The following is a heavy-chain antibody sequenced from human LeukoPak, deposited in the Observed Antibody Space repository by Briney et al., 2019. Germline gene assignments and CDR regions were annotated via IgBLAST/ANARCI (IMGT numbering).Heavy chain of an antibody. Sequence: GGSLRLSCAASGFPFSSYAMSWVRQAPGKGLEWVSAISGSGGSTHYADSVKGRFTISRDNSKNTLYLQMNSLRAEDTAVYYCAKDDNYDFFDYWGQGTLVTVSS. V-gene: IGHV3-23*01. CDR3: AKDDNYDFFDY. CDR1: GFPFSSYA. CDR2: ISGSGGST. J-gene: IGHJ4*02. D-gene: IGHD3-16*01.